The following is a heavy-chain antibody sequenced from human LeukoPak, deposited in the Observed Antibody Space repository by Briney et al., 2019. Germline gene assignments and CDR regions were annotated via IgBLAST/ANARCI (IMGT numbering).Heavy chain of an antibody. Sequence: SETLSLTCTVSGGSLSNYYWSWIRQSPGKGLDWIGYIYRGSTNYNPPLKSRVTISVDTSKNQVSLKLTSATATDTAVYYCARHAAISAAGTAPFDSWGQGTLVTVSS. D-gene: IGHD6-13*01. CDR1: GGSLSNYY. CDR2: IYRGST. J-gene: IGHJ4*02. CDR3: ARHAAISAAGTAPFDS. V-gene: IGHV4-59*08.